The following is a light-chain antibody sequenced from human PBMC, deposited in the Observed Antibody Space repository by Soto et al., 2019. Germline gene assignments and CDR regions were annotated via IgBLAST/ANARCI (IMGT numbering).Light chain of an antibody. V-gene: IGKV3-11*01. CDR2: DAS. CDR1: QSVGSY. CDR3: QQRKNWQVT. J-gene: IGKJ5*01. Sequence: EIVWTQSPVTRSLSPGERATLSCRASQSVGSYLAWYQKKPGQAPSILIYDASNRATGIPARFSGSGSGTDFNLTIGSLETEDFAVYYCQQRKNWQVTCGQGTRLE.